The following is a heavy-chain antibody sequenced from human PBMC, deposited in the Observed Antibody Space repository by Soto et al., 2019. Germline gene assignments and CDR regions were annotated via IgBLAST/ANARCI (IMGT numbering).Heavy chain of an antibody. CDR1: GGSISSGGYS. J-gene: IGHJ6*02. D-gene: IGHD3-9*01. CDR3: ARDQGGIGYDILTGYRDYYGMDV. CDR2: IYHSGST. Sequence: SETLSLTSAVSGGSISSGGYSWSWIRQPPGKGLEWIGYIYHSGSTYYNPSLKSRVTISVDRSKNQLSLKLSSVTAADTAVYYCARDQGGIGYDILTGYRDYYGMDVWGQGTTVTVSS. V-gene: IGHV4-30-2*01.